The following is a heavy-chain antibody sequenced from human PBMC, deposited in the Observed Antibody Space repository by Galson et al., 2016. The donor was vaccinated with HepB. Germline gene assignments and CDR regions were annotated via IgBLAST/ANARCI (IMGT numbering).Heavy chain of an antibody. J-gene: IGHJ4*02. Sequence: SLRLSCAASGFPFNSYAMHWVRQAPGKGLEWLAVVSYDGSNEYYADSVKGRFTISRDNSKNTLYLQMNSLRAEDTAVYSCAKDPQKYYYGSGTYYDYWGQGTQVAVSS. CDR2: VSYDGSNE. D-gene: IGHD3-10*01. V-gene: IGHV3-30*04. CDR3: AKDPQKYYYGSGTYYDY. CDR1: GFPFNSYA.